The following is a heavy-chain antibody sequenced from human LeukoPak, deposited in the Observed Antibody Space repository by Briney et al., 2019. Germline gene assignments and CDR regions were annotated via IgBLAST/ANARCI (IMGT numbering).Heavy chain of an antibody. CDR2: ITSSSSYI. V-gene: IGHV3-21*01. D-gene: IGHD1-26*01. Sequence: GGSLRLSCAASGFAFSTYNMNWVRQAPGKGLEWVSSITSSSSYIYYADSVKGRFTISRDNAKNSLYLQMNSLRAEDTAVYYCARDPYSGGYGDYYYYYMDLWGQGTTVTISS. CDR3: ARDPYSGGYGDYYYYYMDL. CDR1: GFAFSTYN. J-gene: IGHJ6*03.